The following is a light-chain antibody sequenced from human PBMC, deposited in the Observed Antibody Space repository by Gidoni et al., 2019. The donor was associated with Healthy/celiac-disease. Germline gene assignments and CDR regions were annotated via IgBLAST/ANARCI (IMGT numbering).Light chain of an antibody. V-gene: IGLV1-47*01. CDR2: RNN. Sequence: LTQPPSASGTPGQRVTISCSGSSSTIGSNYVYWYQQLPGTAPKLLIYRNNQRPSGVPNRFSGSKSGTSASLAISGLRSEDEADYYCAAWDDSLSGWVFGGGTKLTGL. CDR3: AAWDDSLSGWV. CDR1: SSTIGSNY. J-gene: IGLJ3*02.